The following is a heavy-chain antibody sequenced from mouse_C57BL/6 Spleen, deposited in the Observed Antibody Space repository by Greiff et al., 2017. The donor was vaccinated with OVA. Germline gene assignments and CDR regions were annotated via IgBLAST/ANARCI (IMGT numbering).Heavy chain of an antibody. D-gene: IGHD1-1*01. Sequence: EVQLQQSGAELVRPGASVKLSCTASGFNIKDYYMHWVKQRPEQGLEWIGRIDPEDGDTEYAPKFQGKATMTADTSSNTAYLQLSSLTSEDTAVYYCTTMYYYGRGYFDVWGTGTTVTVSS. V-gene: IGHV14-1*01. J-gene: IGHJ1*03. CDR3: TTMYYYGRGYFDV. CDR1: GFNIKDYY. CDR2: IDPEDGDT.